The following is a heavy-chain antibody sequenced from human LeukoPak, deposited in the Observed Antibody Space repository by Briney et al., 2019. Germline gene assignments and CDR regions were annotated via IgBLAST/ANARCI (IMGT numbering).Heavy chain of an antibody. D-gene: IGHD5-18*01. CDR2: IYPGDSDA. CDR3: ARGEYNYGIFDY. Sequence: RGESLKISCKGSGYSLTSYWIGWVRQMPGKGLEWMGIIYPGDSDARYSPSFQGQVTISADKSINTAYLQWRSLQASDTAMYYCARGEYNYGIFDYWGHGTLVTVSS. J-gene: IGHJ4*01. CDR1: GYSLTSYW. V-gene: IGHV5-51*01.